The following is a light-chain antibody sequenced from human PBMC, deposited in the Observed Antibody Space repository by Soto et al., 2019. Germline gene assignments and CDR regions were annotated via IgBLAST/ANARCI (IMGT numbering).Light chain of an antibody. CDR1: QGIGSY. CDR2: LAS. Sequence: DVQLTQSPSFLSTYVGDRVTITCRASQGIGSYLAWYQQKPGKAPKFLICLASTLQSGVPSRFSGSGSGTDFTLTISSLQPEDFATYYCQQSYSFGPGTKVDIK. V-gene: IGKV1-9*01. J-gene: IGKJ3*01. CDR3: QQSYS.